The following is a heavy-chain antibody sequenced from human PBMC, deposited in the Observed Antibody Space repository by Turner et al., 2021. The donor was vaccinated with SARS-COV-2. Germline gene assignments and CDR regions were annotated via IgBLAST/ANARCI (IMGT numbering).Heavy chain of an antibody. CDR1: RYTFTSYY. CDR2: INPSGGST. V-gene: IGHV1-46*01. J-gene: IGHJ4*02. D-gene: IGHD2-2*01. CDR3: ARDIVLIPATYGFDY. Sequence: QVQLVQSGAEVKKPGASVKGSCKAYRYTFTSYYMHWVRQAPGQGLEWMGIINPSGGSTSYAQKFQGRVTMTRDTSTSTVYMELSSLRSEDTAVYYCARDIVLIPATYGFDYWGQGTLVTVSS.